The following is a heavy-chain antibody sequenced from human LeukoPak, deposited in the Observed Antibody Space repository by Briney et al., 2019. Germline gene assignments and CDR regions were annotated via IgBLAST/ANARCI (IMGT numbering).Heavy chain of an antibody. CDR3: ARDFGRGSYHHMVPHY. Sequence: SETLSLTCTVSGGSISRNNYYWAWIRQPPGKGLEWIASISYTGNRVYNPSLERRVTISVDTSKNQFSLKLSSVTAADTAVYYCARDFGRGSYHHMVPHYWGQGTLVTVSS. CDR1: GGSISRNNYY. D-gene: IGHD1-26*01. CDR2: ISYTGNR. J-gene: IGHJ4*02. V-gene: IGHV4-39*07.